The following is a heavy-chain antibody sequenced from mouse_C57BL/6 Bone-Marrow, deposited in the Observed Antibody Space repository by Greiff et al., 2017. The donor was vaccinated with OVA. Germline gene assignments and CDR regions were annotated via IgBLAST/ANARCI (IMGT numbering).Heavy chain of an antibody. CDR3: ARSGIYYGYDLDY. J-gene: IGHJ2*01. D-gene: IGHD2-2*01. Sequence: QVQLQQPGAELVKPGASVKLSCKASGYTFTSYWMHWVKQRPGQGLEWIGMIHPNSGSTNYNEKFKSKATLTVDKSSSTAYMQLSSLTSEDSAVDYCARSGIYYGYDLDYWGQGTTLTVSS. CDR1: GYTFTSYW. CDR2: IHPNSGST. V-gene: IGHV1-64*01.